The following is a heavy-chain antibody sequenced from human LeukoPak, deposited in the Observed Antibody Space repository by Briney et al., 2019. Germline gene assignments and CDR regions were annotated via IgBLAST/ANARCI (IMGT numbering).Heavy chain of an antibody. Sequence: GGSLRLSCAASGFTFNRHWMNWVRQAPGKGLEWVAHIKQGGGERNYVDSVKGRFTISRDDAKNSLYLQLNSLRVEDTAIYYCARGPDYGARTDYLDYWGQGALVTVSP. V-gene: IGHV3-7*03. CDR2: IKQGGGER. CDR3: ARGPDYGARTDYLDY. J-gene: IGHJ4*02. D-gene: IGHD4-17*01. CDR1: GFTFNRHW.